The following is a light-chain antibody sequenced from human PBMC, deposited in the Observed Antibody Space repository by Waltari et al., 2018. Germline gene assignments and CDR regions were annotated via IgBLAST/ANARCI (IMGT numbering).Light chain of an antibody. CDR2: LGS. CDR3: MQSLQALWT. J-gene: IGKJ1*01. Sequence: DIVMTQSPLSLPVTPGEPASISCRSSQSLLHRNGYNYLDWYLQKPGQSPQLLIYLGSNRASGVHDRFSGSGSGTDFTLKISRVEAEDVGVYYCMQSLQALWTFGPGTKVEIK. CDR1: QSLLHRNGYNY. V-gene: IGKV2-28*01.